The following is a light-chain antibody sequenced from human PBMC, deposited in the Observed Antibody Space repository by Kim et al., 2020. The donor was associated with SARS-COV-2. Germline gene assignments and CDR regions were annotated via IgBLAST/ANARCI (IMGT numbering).Light chain of an antibody. V-gene: IGLV1-47*01. CDR1: SSNIGSNY. Sequence: QSVLTQPPSASGTPGQRVTISCSGSSSNIGSNYVYWYQQLPGTAPKLLIYRNNQRPSGVPDRCSGSKSGTSASLAISGLRSEDEADYYCAAWDDSLSGVVFGGGTQVTVL. J-gene: IGLJ2*01. CDR2: RNN. CDR3: AAWDDSLSGVV.